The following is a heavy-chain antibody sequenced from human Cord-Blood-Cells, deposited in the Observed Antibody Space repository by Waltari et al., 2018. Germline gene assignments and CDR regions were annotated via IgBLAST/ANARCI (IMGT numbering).Heavy chain of an antibody. CDR1: GGSISSYY. Sequence: QVQLQESGPGLVKPSETLSLTCTVSGGSISSYYWSWIRQPPGKGLEWIGYIYYSGSTNYNPSLKSRVTISVEPSKNPFSLKLSSVTAADTAVYYCARDRGYNWNVDAFDIWGQGTMVTVSS. J-gene: IGHJ3*02. V-gene: IGHV4-59*01. CDR2: IYYSGST. D-gene: IGHD1-20*01. CDR3: ARDRGYNWNVDAFDI.